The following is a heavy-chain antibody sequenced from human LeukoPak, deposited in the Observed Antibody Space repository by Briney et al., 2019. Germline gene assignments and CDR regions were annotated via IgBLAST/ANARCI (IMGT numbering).Heavy chain of an antibody. D-gene: IGHD6-13*01. Sequence: PSETLPLTCAVSGGSISSGGYSWSWIRQPPGKGLEWIGYIYHSGSTYYNPSLKSRVTISVDRSKNQFSLKLSSVTAADTTVYYCARATLAAAGLYGDWFDPWGQGTLVTVSS. CDR3: ARATLAAAGLYGDWFDP. V-gene: IGHV4-30-2*01. J-gene: IGHJ5*02. CDR2: IYHSGST. CDR1: GGSISSGGYS.